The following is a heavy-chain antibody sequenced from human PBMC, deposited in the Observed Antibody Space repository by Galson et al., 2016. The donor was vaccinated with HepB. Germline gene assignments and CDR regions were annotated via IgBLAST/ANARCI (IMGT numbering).Heavy chain of an antibody. CDR3: TRDPHWGALDI. D-gene: IGHD3-16*01. V-gene: IGHV3-7*01. Sequence: SLRLSCAASGFTFSNSYMTWVRQSPGKGLEWVASMNPDGSQIGYLDSVKGRFTISRDNTENSLYLQMNSLRDDDTAVYYCTRDPHWGALDIWGPGTVVTVSS. CDR1: GFTFSNSY. J-gene: IGHJ3*02. CDR2: MNPDGSQI.